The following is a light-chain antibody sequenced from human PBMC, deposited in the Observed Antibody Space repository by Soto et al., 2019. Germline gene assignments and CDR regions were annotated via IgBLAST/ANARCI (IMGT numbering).Light chain of an antibody. Sequence: QSVLTQPASVSGSPGQSISISCTGTSSDVGGYHYVSWYQHHPGKAPKLMIYEVSNRPSGVSDRFSGSKSGNTASLTISGLQAEDEADYYCSSYTSSSTLVFGTGTKLTVL. CDR2: EVS. CDR1: SSDVGGYHY. V-gene: IGLV2-14*01. CDR3: SSYTSSSTLV. J-gene: IGLJ1*01.